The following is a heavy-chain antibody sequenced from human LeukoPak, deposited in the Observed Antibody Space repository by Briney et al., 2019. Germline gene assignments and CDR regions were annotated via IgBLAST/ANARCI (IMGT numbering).Heavy chain of an antibody. Sequence: SETLSLTCAVSGGSISRGRYSWSWIRQPPGKGLEWIGYIYHSGTTYYNPSLKSRVTISVDRSKNHFSLNLTSVTAADTAVYYCARHGYYDSSGYYPLYSYYYYGMDVWGQGTTVTVSS. CDR2: IYHSGTT. CDR3: ARHGYYDSSGYYPLYSYYYYGMDV. D-gene: IGHD3-22*01. V-gene: IGHV4-30-2*01. CDR1: GGSISRGRYS. J-gene: IGHJ6*02.